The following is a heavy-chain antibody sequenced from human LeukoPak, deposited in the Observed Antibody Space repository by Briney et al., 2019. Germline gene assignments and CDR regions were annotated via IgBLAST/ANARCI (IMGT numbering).Heavy chain of an antibody. CDR1: GGSISSYY. V-gene: IGHV4-59*08. CDR3: ATSMVRGVYFDY. CDR2: IYYSGST. J-gene: IGHJ4*02. D-gene: IGHD3-10*01. Sequence: PSETLSLTCTVSGGSISSYYWSWIRQPPGKGLEWIGYIYYSGSTNYNPSLKSRVTISVDTSKNQFSLKLSSVTAADTAVYYCATSMVRGVYFDYWGQGTLVTVSS.